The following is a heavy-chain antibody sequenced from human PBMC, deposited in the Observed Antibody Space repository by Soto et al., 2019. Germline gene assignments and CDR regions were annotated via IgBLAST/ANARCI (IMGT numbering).Heavy chain of an antibody. CDR2: ISSSSTI. CDR1: GFTFCDYY. CDR3: ARDRRITIFGDYYYYYDMDV. V-gene: IGHV3-11*04. D-gene: IGHD3-3*01. Sequence: GSLRLSCAASGFTFCDYYMNWVRQAPGKGLEWVSSISSSSTIYYADSVKGRFTISRDNAKNSLYLQMNSLRAEDTAVYYCARDRRITIFGDYYYYYDMDVWGQGTTVTVSS. J-gene: IGHJ6*02.